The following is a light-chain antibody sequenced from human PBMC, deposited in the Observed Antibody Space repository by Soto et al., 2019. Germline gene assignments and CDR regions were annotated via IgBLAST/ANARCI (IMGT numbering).Light chain of an antibody. Sequence: EIVLTQSPDTLSLSPGERATLSCRASQSVSSSYLGWYQQKPGQAPRLLIFGASNRATGIPDRFSGSGSESDFTLTITRLEPEDFAVYYCQQYSDSALTFGQGTRVEIK. CDR3: QQYSDSALT. V-gene: IGKV3-20*01. J-gene: IGKJ1*01. CDR1: QSVSSSY. CDR2: GAS.